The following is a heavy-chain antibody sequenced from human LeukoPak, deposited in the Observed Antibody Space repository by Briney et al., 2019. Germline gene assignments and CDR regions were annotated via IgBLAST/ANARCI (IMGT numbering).Heavy chain of an antibody. J-gene: IGHJ4*02. CDR2: ISYSGST. CDR3: AVGPHHYFDS. CDR1: GGSTNSGGYY. V-gene: IGHV4-31*03. Sequence: SETLSLTCTVSGGSTNSGGYYWSWIRQHPGKGLEWIGYISYSGSTYYNPSLKSRLTISLDTSKNQFSLRLSSVSAADTAVYFCAVGPHHYFDSWGQGTLVTVSS.